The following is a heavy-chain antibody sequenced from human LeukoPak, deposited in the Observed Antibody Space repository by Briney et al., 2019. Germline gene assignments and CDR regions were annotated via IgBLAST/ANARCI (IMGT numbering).Heavy chain of an antibody. Sequence: ASVKVSCKASGCTFTSYDINWVRQATGQGLEWMGWMNPNSGNTGYAQKFQGRVTITRNTSISTAYMELSSLRSEDTAVYYCASTTRLWSAIDYWGQGTLVTVSS. J-gene: IGHJ4*02. CDR1: GCTFTSYD. CDR2: MNPNSGNT. D-gene: IGHD5-18*01. CDR3: ASTTRLWSAIDY. V-gene: IGHV1-8*03.